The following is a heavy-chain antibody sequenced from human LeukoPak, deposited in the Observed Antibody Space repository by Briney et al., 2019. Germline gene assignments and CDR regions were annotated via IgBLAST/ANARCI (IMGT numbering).Heavy chain of an antibody. D-gene: IGHD2/OR15-2a*01. CDR1: GGSISIYY. V-gene: IGHV4-59*08. Sequence: PSETLSLTCTVSGGSISIYYCRWIRQPPGKGLEWIAYISDIGSINYNPSLKSRVTISLDTSKNQFSLKLSSVTAADTAVYYCAGHHPRNTVDFWGQGTLVTVSS. CDR3: AGHHPRNTVDF. CDR2: ISDIGSI. J-gene: IGHJ4*02.